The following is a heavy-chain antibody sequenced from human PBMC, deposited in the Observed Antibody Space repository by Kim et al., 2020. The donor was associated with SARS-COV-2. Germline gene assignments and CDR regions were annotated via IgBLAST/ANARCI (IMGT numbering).Heavy chain of an antibody. Sequence: YAQDVQGRVTITADESTGTAYMGLSSLRSEDTAVYYCASVQGSSWYYFDYWGQGTLVTVSS. V-gene: IGHV1-69*01. J-gene: IGHJ4*02. D-gene: IGHD6-13*01. CDR3: ASVQGSSWYYFDY.